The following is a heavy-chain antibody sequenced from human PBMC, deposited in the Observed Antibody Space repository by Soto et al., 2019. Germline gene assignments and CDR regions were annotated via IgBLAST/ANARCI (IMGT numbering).Heavy chain of an antibody. CDR3: AKSTYCNGGSCFPQY. CDR2: ISYDGSDQ. CDR1: TFTFSDFG. Sequence: GGSLRLSCAGPTFTFSDFGFHWVRQAPGKGLEWVALISYDGSDQYYGDSVQGRFTIYRDDSKNTVYLQMNSLRAEDTAMYYCAKSTYCNGGSCFPQYWGPGTLVTVSS. D-gene: IGHD2-15*01. J-gene: IGHJ4*02. V-gene: IGHV3-30*18.